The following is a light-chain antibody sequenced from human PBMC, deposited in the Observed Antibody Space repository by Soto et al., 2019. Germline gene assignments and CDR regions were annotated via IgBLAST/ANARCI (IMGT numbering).Light chain of an antibody. CDR2: GAS. J-gene: IGKJ3*01. CDR3: QQYCSSPIFT. V-gene: IGKV3-20*01. CDR1: QSVSSSY. Sequence: EIVLTQSPGTLSLSPGERATLSCRASQSVSSSYLAWYQQKPGQAPRLLIYGASSRATGIPDRFSGSGAGTAFTLTTSRLEPDDVSVYYCQQYCSSPIFTFGPGTKVDIK.